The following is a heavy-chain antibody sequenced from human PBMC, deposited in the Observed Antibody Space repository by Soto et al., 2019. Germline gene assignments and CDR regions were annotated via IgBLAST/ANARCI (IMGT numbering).Heavy chain of an antibody. V-gene: IGHV4-39*01. CDR1: GGSISSSSYY. CDR2: IFYCGST. D-gene: IGHD2-15*01. CDR3: ARHLTYCSAGSCYSDFPYYGMDV. J-gene: IGHJ6*02. Sequence: SETLSLTCTVSGGSISSSSYYWGWIRQPPGKGLEWIGCIFYCGSTYYNPSLKIRVTISVDTSKNQFSLKLSSVTAADTAVYYCARHLTYCSAGSCYSDFPYYGMDVWGQGTTVTVSS.